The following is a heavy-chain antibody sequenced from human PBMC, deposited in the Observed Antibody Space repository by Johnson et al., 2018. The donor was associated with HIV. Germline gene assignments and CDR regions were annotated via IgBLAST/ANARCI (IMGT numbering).Heavy chain of an antibody. V-gene: IGHV3-30*03. D-gene: IGHD3-22*01. CDR3: ARENSSGYHDAFDI. Sequence: QAHLVESGGGVVQPGRSLRLSCAASGFTFSSYGMHWVRQAPGKGLEWVAVISYDGSNKYYADSVKGRFTTSRDNSKNTLYLQMNSRRAEDTAVYYCARENSSGYHDAFDIWGQGTLVTVSS. J-gene: IGHJ3*02. CDR1: GFTFSSYG. CDR2: ISYDGSNK.